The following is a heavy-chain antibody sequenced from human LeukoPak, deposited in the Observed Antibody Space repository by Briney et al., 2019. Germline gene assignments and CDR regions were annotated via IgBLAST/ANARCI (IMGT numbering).Heavy chain of an antibody. D-gene: IGHD1-1*01. Sequence: TASETLSLTCSVSDDSITMYYWTWIRQPPGKGLEWIGYVDHTGSTNFNPSPNGRVSISRDTTKNLFSLRLRSVTAADTAVYFCARGRVSSSTWYSTYYYYFYMDVWGKGTTVTVSS. CDR3: ARGRVSSSTWYSTYYYYFYMDV. V-gene: IGHV4-59*01. CDR2: VDHTGST. J-gene: IGHJ6*03. CDR1: DDSITMYY.